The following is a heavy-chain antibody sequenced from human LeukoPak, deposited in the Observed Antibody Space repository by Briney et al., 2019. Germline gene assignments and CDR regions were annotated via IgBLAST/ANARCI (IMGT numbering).Heavy chain of an antibody. Sequence: GGSLRLSCAASGFTFSSYGMHWVRQAPGKGLEWVAFIRYDGSNKYYADSVKGRFTIPRDNSKNTLYLQMNSLRAEDTAVYYCAKGPYYDFWSGYYSPYMDVWGKGTTVTVSS. J-gene: IGHJ6*03. V-gene: IGHV3-30*02. CDR3: AKGPYYDFWSGYYSPYMDV. D-gene: IGHD3-3*01. CDR2: IRYDGSNK. CDR1: GFTFSSYG.